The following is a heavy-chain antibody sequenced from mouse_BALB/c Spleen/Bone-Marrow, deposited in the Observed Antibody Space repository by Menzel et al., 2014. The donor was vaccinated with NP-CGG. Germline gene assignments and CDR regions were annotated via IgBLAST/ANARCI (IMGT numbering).Heavy chain of an antibody. V-gene: IGHV1-67*01. CDR3: ARNFYGSSYFDY. CDR1: GYTFTAYA. Sequence: SGPEVVRPGVSVKLSCKGSGYTFTAYAMHWVKQSHAEGLEWIGLISTYSGNTHYNQDFKGKATMTLDKSSSTAYMELARLTSEDTAIYYCARNFYGSSYFDYWGQGTTLTVSS. J-gene: IGHJ2*01. CDR2: ISTYSGNT. D-gene: IGHD1-1*01.